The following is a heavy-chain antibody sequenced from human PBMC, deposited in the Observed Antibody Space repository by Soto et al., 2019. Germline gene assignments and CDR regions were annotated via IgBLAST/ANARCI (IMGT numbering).Heavy chain of an antibody. D-gene: IGHD6-25*01. CDR3: AKGLRLGYFDY. CDR1: GGSISSSSYY. V-gene: IGHV4-39*01. Sequence: SETLSLTCTVSGGSISSSSYYWGWIRQPPGKGLEWIGSIYYSGSTYYNPSLKSRVTISVDTSKNQFSLKLSSVTAADTAVYYCAKGLRLGYFDYWGQGTLVTVSS. J-gene: IGHJ4*02. CDR2: IYYSGST.